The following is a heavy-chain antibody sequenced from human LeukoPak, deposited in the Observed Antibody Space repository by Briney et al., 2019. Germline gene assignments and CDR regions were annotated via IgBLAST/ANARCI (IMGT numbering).Heavy chain of an antibody. Sequence: SETLSLTCTVSGGSISSHYWSWIRQPPGKGLEWIGYIYYSGSTNYNPSLQSRVTISVDTSKNQFSLKLSSVTAADTAVYYCARGGNWGGSLGGFDYWGQGTLVTVSS. CDR1: GGSISSHY. D-gene: IGHD7-27*01. CDR2: IYYSGST. V-gene: IGHV4-59*11. CDR3: ARGGNWGGSLGGFDY. J-gene: IGHJ4*02.